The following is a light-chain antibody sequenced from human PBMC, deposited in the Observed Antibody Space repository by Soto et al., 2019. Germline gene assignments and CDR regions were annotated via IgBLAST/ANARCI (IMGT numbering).Light chain of an antibody. CDR1: SSNIGAGYD. CDR2: GNS. CDR3: QSYDSSLSRSV. V-gene: IGLV1-40*01. Sequence: QSVLTQPPSVSGAPGQRVTISCTGSSSNIGAGYDVHWYQQPPGTAPKLLIYGNSNRPSGVPDRFSGSKSGTSASLAITGLQAEDEADYYCQSYDSSLSRSVFGTGTKLTVL. J-gene: IGLJ1*01.